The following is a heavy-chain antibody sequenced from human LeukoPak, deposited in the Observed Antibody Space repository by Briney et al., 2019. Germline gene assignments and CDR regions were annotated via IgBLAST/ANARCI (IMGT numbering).Heavy chain of an antibody. V-gene: IGHV1-69*13. J-gene: IGHJ6*02. CDR2: IIPICGTA. Sequence: SVKVCCKASGGTFSSYAISWLRQAPGQGLEWMGGIIPICGTANYAQKFQGRVTITADESTSTAYMELSSQRSEDTAVYYCARDLGNSAYYGMDVWGQGTTVTVSS. CDR3: ARDLGNSAYYGMDV. D-gene: IGHD2/OR15-2a*01. CDR1: GGTFSSYA.